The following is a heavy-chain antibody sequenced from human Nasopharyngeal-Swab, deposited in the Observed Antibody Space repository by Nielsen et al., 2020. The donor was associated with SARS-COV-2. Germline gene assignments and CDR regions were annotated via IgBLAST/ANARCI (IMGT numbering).Heavy chain of an antibody. J-gene: IGHJ6*02. Sequence: GGSLRLSCAASGFTFSSYAMSWVRQAPGKGLEWVSVIYSGGSSTYYADSVKGRFTISRDNSKNTLYLQMNSLRAEDTAVYYCARDLYSSGGKYYYYGMDVWGQGTTVTVSS. V-gene: IGHV3-23*03. D-gene: IGHD6-19*01. CDR3: ARDLYSSGGKYYYYGMDV. CDR1: GFTFSSYA. CDR2: IYSGGSST.